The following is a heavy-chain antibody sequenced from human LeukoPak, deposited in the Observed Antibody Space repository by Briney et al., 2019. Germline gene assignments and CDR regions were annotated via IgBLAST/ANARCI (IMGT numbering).Heavy chain of an antibody. J-gene: IGHJ4*02. CDR2: MNPNSGNT. CDR3: ARGSRRGYSYGRVFDY. Sequence: ASVKVSCKASGYTFTSYDINWVRQATGQGREWMGWMNPNSGNTGYAQKFQGRVTMTRNTSISTAYMELSSLRSEDTAVYYCARGSRRGYSYGRVFDYWGQGTLVTVSS. D-gene: IGHD5-18*01. V-gene: IGHV1-8*01. CDR1: GYTFTSYD.